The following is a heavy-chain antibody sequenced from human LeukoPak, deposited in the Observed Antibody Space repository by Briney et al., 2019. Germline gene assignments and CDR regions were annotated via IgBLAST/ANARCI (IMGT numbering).Heavy chain of an antibody. CDR3: ARDGDSSSWYGFAWFDP. CDR2: IYTSGST. D-gene: IGHD6-13*01. J-gene: IGHJ5*02. V-gene: IGHV4-4*07. CDR1: GGSISSYY. Sequence: SETLSLTCTVSGGSISSYYWSWIRQPAGKGLEWIGRIYTSGSTNYNPSLKSRVTMSVDTSKNQFSLKLSSVTAADTAVYYCARDGDSSSWYGFAWFDPWGQGTLVTVSS.